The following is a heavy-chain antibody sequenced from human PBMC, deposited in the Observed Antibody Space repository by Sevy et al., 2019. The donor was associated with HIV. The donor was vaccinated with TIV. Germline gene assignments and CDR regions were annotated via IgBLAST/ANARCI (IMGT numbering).Heavy chain of an antibody. CDR2: INHSGST. CDR1: GGSFSGYY. V-gene: IGHV4-34*01. J-gene: IGHJ4*02. Sequence: SETLSLTCAVYGGSFSGYYWSWIRQPPGKGLEWIGEINHSGSTNYNPSLKSRVTISVDTSKNQFSLRLSSVTAADTAVYYCARGYKRGWIRRGTYYDSSGYYYYFDYWGQGTLVTVSS. CDR3: ARGYKRGWIRRGTYYDSSGYYYYFDY. D-gene: IGHD3-22*01.